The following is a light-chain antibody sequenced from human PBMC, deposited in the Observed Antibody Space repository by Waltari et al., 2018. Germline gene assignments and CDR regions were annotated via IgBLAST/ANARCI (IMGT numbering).Light chain of an antibody. Sequence: DIQLTQSPSSLSASVGDRVSITCRASQNIHTYLNWYQQIPGKAPRLLISAASNLQSGVRSRFSCSGSGTEFTLTVTSRHPEDCAAYYCQQSYGSPPTFGPGTKIHIK. CDR1: QNIHTY. CDR3: QQSYGSPPT. CDR2: AAS. J-gene: IGKJ3*01. V-gene: IGKV1-39*01.